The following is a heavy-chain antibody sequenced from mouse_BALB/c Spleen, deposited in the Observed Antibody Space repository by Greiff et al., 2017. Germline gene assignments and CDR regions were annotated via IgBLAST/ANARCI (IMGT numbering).Heavy chain of an antibody. CDR3: ARLVSYSGAMGY. Sequence: EVKLVESGPSLVKPSQSLSLTCSATGDSITSGYWNWIRKFPGNKLEYMGYISYSGSTYYNPYLKSRISITRDTSKNQYYLQLNSVTTEDTATYYCARLVSYSGAMGYWGQGTSGTVSS. V-gene: IGHV3-8*02. D-gene: IGHD2-10*01. J-gene: IGHJ4*01. CDR1: GDSITSGY. CDR2: ISYSGST.